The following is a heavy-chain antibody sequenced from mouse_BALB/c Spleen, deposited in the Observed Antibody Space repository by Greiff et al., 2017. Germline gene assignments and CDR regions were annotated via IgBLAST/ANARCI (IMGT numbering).Heavy chain of an antibody. J-gene: IGHJ3*01. Sequence: EVKVVESGGGLVQPGGSMKLSCVASGFTFSNYWMNWVRQSPEKGLEWVAEIRLKSNNYATHYAESVKGRFTISRDDSKSSVYLQMNNLRAEDTGIYYCTAYYRYDGAYWGQGTLVTVSA. D-gene: IGHD2-14*01. CDR3: TAYYRYDGAY. CDR1: GFTFSNYW. CDR2: IRLKSNNYAT. V-gene: IGHV6-6*02.